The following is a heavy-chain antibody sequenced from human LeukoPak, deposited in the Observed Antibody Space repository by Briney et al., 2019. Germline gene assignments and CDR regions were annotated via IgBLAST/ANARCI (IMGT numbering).Heavy chain of an antibody. J-gene: IGHJ4*02. V-gene: IGHV4-59*01. Sequence: SETLSLTCTVSGGSISSYYWSWIRQPPGKGLEWIGYIYYSGSTNYNPSPKSRVTISVDTSKNQFSLKLSSVTAADMAVYYCARDSASSTSAYFDYWGQGTLVTVSS. D-gene: IGHD2-2*01. CDR2: IYYSGST. CDR1: GGSISSYY. CDR3: ARDSASSTSAYFDY.